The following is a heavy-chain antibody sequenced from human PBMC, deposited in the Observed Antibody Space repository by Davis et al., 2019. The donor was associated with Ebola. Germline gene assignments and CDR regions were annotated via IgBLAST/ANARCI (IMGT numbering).Heavy chain of an antibody. CDR3: ARHNIVVVTAIPYFDY. V-gene: IGHV4-39*01. CDR1: GGSISSSSYY. Sequence: MPSETLSLTCTVSGGSISSSSYYWGWIRQPPGKGLEWIGSIYYSGSTYYNPSLKSRVTISVDTSKNQFSLKLSSVTAADTAVYYCARHNIVVVTAIPYFDYWGQGTLVTVSS. CDR2: IYYSGST. D-gene: IGHD2-21*02. J-gene: IGHJ4*02.